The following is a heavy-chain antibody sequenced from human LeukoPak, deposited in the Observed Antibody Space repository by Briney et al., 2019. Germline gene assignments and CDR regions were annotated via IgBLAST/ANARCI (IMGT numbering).Heavy chain of an antibody. J-gene: IGHJ4*02. CDR2: ISSSGSTI. D-gene: IGHD3-22*01. CDR3: ARTIYYDSSGYSPYYFDY. CDR1: GFTFSDYY. V-gene: IGHV3-11*04. Sequence: GGSLRLSCAASGFTFSDYYMSWIRQAPGKGLEWVSYISSSGSTIYYADSVKGRFTISRDNAKNSPYLQMNSPRAEDTAVYYCARTIYYDSSGYSPYYFDYWGQGTLVTVSS.